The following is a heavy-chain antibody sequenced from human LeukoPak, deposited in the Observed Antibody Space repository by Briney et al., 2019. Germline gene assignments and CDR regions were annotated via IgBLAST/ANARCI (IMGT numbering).Heavy chain of an antibody. CDR3: ARRWLQLDY. CDR1: GGSFSGYY. Sequence: SETLSLTCAVYGGSFSGYYWSWIRQPPGKGLEWIGEINHSGSTNYNPSLKSQVTISVDTSKNQFSLKLSSVTAADTAVYYCARRWLQLDYWGQGTLVTVSS. CDR2: INHSGST. J-gene: IGHJ4*02. V-gene: IGHV4-34*01. D-gene: IGHD5-12*01.